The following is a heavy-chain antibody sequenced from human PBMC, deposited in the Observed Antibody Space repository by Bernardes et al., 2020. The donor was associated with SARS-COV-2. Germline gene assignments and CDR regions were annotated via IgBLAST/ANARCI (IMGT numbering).Heavy chain of an antibody. CDR2: ISWNSGSI. CDR1: GFTFDDYA. Sequence: GGSLRLSCAASGFTFDDYAMHWVRQAPGKGLEWVSGISWNSGSIGYADSVKGRFTISRDNAKNSLYLQMNSLRAEDTALYYCAKVRHWELLRGYFDLWGRGTLVTVSS. J-gene: IGHJ2*01. V-gene: IGHV3-9*01. D-gene: IGHD1-26*01. CDR3: AKVRHWELLRGYFDL.